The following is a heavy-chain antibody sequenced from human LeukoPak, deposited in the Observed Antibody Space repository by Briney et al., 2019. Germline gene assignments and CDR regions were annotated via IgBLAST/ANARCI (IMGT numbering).Heavy chain of an antibody. CDR3: ARDQVRELYYGMDV. Sequence: GGSLRLSCAASGFTFSSYSMSWVRQAPGKGLEWVSSISSSSSSTNYADSVQGRFTISRDNARNSLYLQMNSLRAEDTAVYYCARDQVRELYYGMDVWGQGTTVTVSS. V-gene: IGHV3-21*01. CDR1: GFTFSSYS. J-gene: IGHJ6*02. CDR2: ISSSSSST. D-gene: IGHD3-10*01.